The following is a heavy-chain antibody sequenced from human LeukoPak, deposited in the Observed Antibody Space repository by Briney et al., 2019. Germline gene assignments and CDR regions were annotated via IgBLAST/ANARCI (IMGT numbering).Heavy chain of an antibody. D-gene: IGHD3-10*01. CDR3: AKMGSGSGNSKPYFDY. J-gene: IGHJ4*02. CDR1: GFTFSSYA. Sequence: GGSLRLSCAASGFTFSSYAMSWVRQAPGKGLEWVSGISWNSGSIGYADSVKGRFTISRDNAKNSLYLQMNSLRAEDTALYYCAKMGSGSGNSKPYFDYWGQGTLVTVSS. V-gene: IGHV3-9*01. CDR2: ISWNSGSI.